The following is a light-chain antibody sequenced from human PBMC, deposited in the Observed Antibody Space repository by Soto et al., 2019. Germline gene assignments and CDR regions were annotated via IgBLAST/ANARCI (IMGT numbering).Light chain of an antibody. J-gene: IGKJ1*01. Sequence: EIVMTQSPATLSVSPVERATLSCRASQSVSSNLAGYQQKPGQAPRLLIYGASTRATGIPARFSGSGSGTEFTLTISSLQSEDFAVYYCQQDNNWPPWTFGQGTKVEIK. V-gene: IGKV3-15*01. CDR3: QQDNNWPPWT. CDR1: QSVSSN. CDR2: GAS.